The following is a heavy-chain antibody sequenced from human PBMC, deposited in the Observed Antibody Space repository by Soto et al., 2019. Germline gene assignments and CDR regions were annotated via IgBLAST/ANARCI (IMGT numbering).Heavy chain of an antibody. V-gene: IGHV3-23*01. CDR2: ISGSGGTT. J-gene: IGHJ4*01. Sequence: EVQLLESGGGLVQPGGSLRLSCAASGFTFSSYAMSWVRQAPGKGLEWVSAISGSGGTTYYADSVKGRFTISRDNSKTSLYLEMYSLRAEGTPVYYCAKYHRHWGHGTLVTVSS. CDR1: GFTFSSYA. CDR3: AKYHRH.